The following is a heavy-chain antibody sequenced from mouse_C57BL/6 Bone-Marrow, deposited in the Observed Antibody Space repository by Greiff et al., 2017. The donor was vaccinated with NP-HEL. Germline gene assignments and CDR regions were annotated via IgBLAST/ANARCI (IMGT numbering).Heavy chain of an antibody. CDR1: GYTFTSYW. J-gene: IGHJ3*01. CDR2: IDPSDSYT. CDR3: ALTTVVATRAY. Sequence: VQLQQPGAELVKPGASVKLSCKASGYTFTSYWMQWVKQRPGQGLEWIGEIDPSDSYTNYNQKFKGKATLTVDTSSSTAYMQLSSLTSEDSAVYYCALTTVVATRAYWGQGTLVTVSA. D-gene: IGHD1-1*01. V-gene: IGHV1-50*01.